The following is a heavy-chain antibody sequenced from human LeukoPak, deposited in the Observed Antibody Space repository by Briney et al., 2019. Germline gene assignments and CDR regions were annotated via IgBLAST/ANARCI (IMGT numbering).Heavy chain of an antibody. Sequence: GGSPRLSCAASGFTFSSYGMHWVRQAPGKGLEWVAVIWYDGSNKYYADSVKGRFTISRDNSKNTLYLQMNSLRAEDTAVYYCAADIVVVPAAPWGQGTLVTVSS. CDR3: AADIVVVPAAP. CDR2: IWYDGSNK. D-gene: IGHD2-2*01. J-gene: IGHJ5*02. CDR1: GFTFSSYG. V-gene: IGHV3-33*01.